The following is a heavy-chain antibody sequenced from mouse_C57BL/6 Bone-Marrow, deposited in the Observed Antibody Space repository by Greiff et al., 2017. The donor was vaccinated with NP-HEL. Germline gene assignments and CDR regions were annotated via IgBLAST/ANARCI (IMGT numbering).Heavy chain of an antibody. CDR2: IYPRSGNT. J-gene: IGHJ1*03. CDR1: GYTFTSYG. Sequence: VQLQQSGAELARPGASVKLSCKASGYTFTSYGISWVKQRTGQGLEWIGEIYPRSGNTYYNEKFKGKATLTADKSSSTAYMELRSLTSEDSAVYFCARSRDYYGSSYWYFEVWGTGTTVTVSS. V-gene: IGHV1-81*01. D-gene: IGHD1-1*01. CDR3: ARSRDYYGSSYWYFEV.